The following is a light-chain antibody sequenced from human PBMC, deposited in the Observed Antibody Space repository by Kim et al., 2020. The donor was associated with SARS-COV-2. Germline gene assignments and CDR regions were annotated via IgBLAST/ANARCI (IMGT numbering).Light chain of an antibody. Sequence: ASVGDRVTFPCRASQGISNYLAWYQQNPGKAPKLLIYGASTLQSGVPSRFSGSGSGTDFTLTISSLQPEDFATYSCHQFNSYPRSFGQGTKVDIK. CDR3: HQFNSYPRS. J-gene: IGKJ1*01. V-gene: IGKV1-9*01. CDR2: GAS. CDR1: QGISNY.